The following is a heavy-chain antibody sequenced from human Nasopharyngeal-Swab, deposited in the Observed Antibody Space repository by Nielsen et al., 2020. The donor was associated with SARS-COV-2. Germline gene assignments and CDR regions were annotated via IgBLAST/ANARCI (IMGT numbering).Heavy chain of an antibody. V-gene: IGHV3-21*01. CDR2: ISSSSGYI. CDR3: AREVNGYYDY. D-gene: IGHD3-9*01. CDR1: GFTFSSYS. Sequence: GGSLRLSCAASGFTFSSYSMNWVRQAPGKGLEWVSSISSSSGYIYYADSMKGRFTISRDNAKNSLYLQMNSLRAEDTAVYYCAREVNGYYDYWGQGTLLTVSS. J-gene: IGHJ4*02.